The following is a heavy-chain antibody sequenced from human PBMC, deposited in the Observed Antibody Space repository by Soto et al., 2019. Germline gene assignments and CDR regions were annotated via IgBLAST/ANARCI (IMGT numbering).Heavy chain of an antibody. CDR1: GGSISSGDYY. Sequence: PSETLSLTCTVSGGSISSGDYYVSWIRQPPGKGLEWIGYIYYSGSTYYNPSLKSRVTISVDTSKNQFSLKLSSVTAADTAVYYCATIPSLMVTTWSYWGQGTLVTVSS. J-gene: IGHJ4*02. CDR2: IYYSGST. CDR3: ATIPSLMVTTWSY. D-gene: IGHD2-8*01. V-gene: IGHV4-30-4*08.